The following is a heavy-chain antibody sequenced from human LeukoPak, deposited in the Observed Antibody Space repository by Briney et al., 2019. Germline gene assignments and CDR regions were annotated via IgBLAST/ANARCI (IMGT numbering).Heavy chain of an antibody. CDR3: ASGWGSVVVDY. J-gene: IGHJ4*02. CDR1: GYTFSRYW. V-gene: IGHV5-51*01. D-gene: IGHD6-19*01. CDR2: IYPGDSDT. Sequence: GESLKISCEASGYTFSRYWIGWVRRMPGKGLEGMGIIYPGDSDTRYSPSFQGQVTISADKSISTAYLQWSSLKASDTAMYYCASGWGSVVVDYWGQGTLVTVSS.